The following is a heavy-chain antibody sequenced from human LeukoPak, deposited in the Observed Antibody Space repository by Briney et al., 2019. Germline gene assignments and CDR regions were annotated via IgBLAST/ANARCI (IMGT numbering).Heavy chain of an antibody. V-gene: IGHV4-39*07. CDR1: GESISSSSDY. D-gene: IGHD6-6*01. CDR3: ASSLWLDSSSYFDY. CDR2: IYYSGST. Sequence: SESLSLTCTVSGESISSSSDYWGWVRQPPGKVLEWIGSIYYSGSTYYNPSLRSRVTISLDTSKNQFSLKLSSVTAADTAVYYCASSLWLDSSSYFDYWGQGTLVTVSS. J-gene: IGHJ4*02.